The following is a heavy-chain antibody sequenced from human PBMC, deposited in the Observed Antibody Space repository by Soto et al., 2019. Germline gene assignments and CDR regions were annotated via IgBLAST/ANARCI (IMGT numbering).Heavy chain of an antibody. CDR2: IFSSGTTI. CDR1: GFTFSSYS. J-gene: IGHJ4*02. CDR3: ARDKDWAFDY. Sequence: GGSLRLSCVASGFTFSSYSIVWVRQAPGKGLVWFSYIFSSGTTIYYADFVKGRFSVSRDNAKNSLFLLLNSLRAEDTAVYYCARDKDWAFDYWGQGTLVTVS. D-gene: IGHD3-9*01. V-gene: IGHV3-48*03.